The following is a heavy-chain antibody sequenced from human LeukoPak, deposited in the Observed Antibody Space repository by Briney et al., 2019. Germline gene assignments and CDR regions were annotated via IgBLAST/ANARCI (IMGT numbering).Heavy chain of an antibody. D-gene: IGHD1-26*01. CDR2: IKQDGSEK. CDR1: GFTFSSYW. V-gene: IGHV3-7*03. J-gene: IGHJ4*02. Sequence: GGSLRLSCAASGFTFSSYWMSWVRQAPGKGLEWVANIKQDGSEKYYVDSVKGRFTISRDNAKNSLYLQMNSLRAEDTAVYYCASGYSGSRSVYWGQGTLVTVSS. CDR3: ASGYSGSRSVY.